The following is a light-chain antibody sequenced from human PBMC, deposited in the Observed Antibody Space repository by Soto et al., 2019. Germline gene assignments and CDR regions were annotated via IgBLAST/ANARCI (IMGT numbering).Light chain of an antibody. CDR2: DVS. CDR1: QSVGNF. Sequence: EVVLTQSPATLSLSPRARATLSCRASQSVGNFLAWYQQKPGQAPRLLIYDVSNRATGIPARFGGSGSGTDFTLTISSLQPDDFATYYCQQYNYFWAFGQGTRVEIK. V-gene: IGKV3-11*01. J-gene: IGKJ1*01. CDR3: QQYNYFWA.